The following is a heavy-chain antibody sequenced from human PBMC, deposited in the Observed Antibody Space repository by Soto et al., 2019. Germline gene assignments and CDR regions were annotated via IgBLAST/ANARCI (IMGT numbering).Heavy chain of an antibody. J-gene: IGHJ5*02. V-gene: IGHV1-2*02. CDR2: INPNSGGT. CDR3: ARQPHPRGIGAAGFLA. D-gene: IGHD6-13*01. CDR1: GYTFTGYY. Sequence: GASVKVSCKASGYTFTGYYMHWVRQAPGQGLEWMGWINPNSGGTNYAQKFQGRVTMTRDTSISTAYMELSRLRSDDTAVYYCARQPHPRGIGAAGFLAWGQGTLVTVSS.